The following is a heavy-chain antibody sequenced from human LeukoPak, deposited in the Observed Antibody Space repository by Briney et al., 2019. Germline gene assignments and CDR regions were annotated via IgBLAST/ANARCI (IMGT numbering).Heavy chain of an antibody. CDR3: ARDYGDHGEYFDC. V-gene: IGHV3-48*02. CDR2: ISRSGSSI. J-gene: IGHJ4*02. CDR1: GFTFSSYN. Sequence: GGSLRLSCAASGFTFSSYNINWVRQAPGKGLEWVSYISRSGSSIYYADSVKGRFTISRDNAKNSVYLQMNSLSDDDTAVYRCARDYGDHGEYFDCWGQGTLVTVSS. D-gene: IGHD4-17*01.